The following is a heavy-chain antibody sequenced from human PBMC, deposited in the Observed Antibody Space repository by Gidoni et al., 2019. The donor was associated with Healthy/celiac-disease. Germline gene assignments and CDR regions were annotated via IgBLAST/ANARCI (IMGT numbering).Heavy chain of an antibody. CDR1: GGSFSGSS. V-gene: IGHV4-34*01. D-gene: IGHD3-22*01. CDR3: ASVSTYYYDSSGPKRAFDI. CDR2: INHSGST. Sequence: QVQLQQWGAGLLKPSETLSLTCAVYGGSFSGSSWSWIRQPPGKGLEWIGEINHSGSTNYNPSRKSRVTISVDTSKNQFALKLSSVTAADTAVYYCASVSTYYYDSSGPKRAFDIWGQGTMVTVSS. J-gene: IGHJ3*02.